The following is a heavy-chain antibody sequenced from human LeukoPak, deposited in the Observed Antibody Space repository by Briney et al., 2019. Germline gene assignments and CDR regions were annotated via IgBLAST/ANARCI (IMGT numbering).Heavy chain of an antibody. CDR2: IRSKAYGGTT. CDR3: TRDRERYSDSSGYYNY. J-gene: IGHJ4*02. CDR1: GFTFGDYA. D-gene: IGHD3-22*01. V-gene: IGHV3-49*04. Sequence: GGSLRLSCAVSGFTFGDYAMSWVRQAPGKGMEWVGFIRSKAYGGTTEYAASVKGRFTISRDDSKSIAYLQMNSLKTEDTAVYYCTRDRERYSDSSGYYNYWGQGTPVTVSS.